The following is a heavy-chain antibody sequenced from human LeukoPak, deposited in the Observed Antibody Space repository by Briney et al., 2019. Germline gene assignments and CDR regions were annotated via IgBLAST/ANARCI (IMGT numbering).Heavy chain of an antibody. Sequence: GESLKISCKGSGYSFTSYWIGWVRQLPGKGLEWMGIIYPGDSDTKYSPSFQGQVTISADKSISTAYLQWSSLQASDTAMYYCARLVTSYFDYWGQGTLVTVSS. CDR2: IYPGDSDT. CDR1: GYSFTSYW. J-gene: IGHJ4*02. V-gene: IGHV5-51*01. CDR3: ARLVTSYFDY. D-gene: IGHD4-11*01.